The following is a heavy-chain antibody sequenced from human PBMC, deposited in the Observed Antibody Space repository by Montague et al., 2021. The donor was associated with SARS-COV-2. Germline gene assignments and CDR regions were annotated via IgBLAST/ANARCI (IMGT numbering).Heavy chain of an antibody. V-gene: IGHV4-34*01. CDR2: IHPYGHT. Sequence: SETLSLTCEVDSGPLSAYYWSWVRQPQGKGLEWIGEIHPYGHTSYNPSLMSRVTLSLGTSSNPFSLKLTSVTAAATAVYYCARGLDYNKGGDYWGQGILVIVSS. CDR3: ARGLDYNKGGDY. J-gene: IGHJ4*02. D-gene: IGHD4-11*01. CDR1: SGPLSAYY.